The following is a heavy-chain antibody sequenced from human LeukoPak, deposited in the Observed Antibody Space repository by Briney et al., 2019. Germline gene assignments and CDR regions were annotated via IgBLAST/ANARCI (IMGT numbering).Heavy chain of an antibody. CDR2: SNPNSGGT. V-gene: IGHV1-2*02. Sequence: ASVKVSCKASGYTFTGYFMHWVRQAPGQGLEWMGWSNPNSGGTNYAQKFQGSVIMTSDTSISTAYMELSRLRFEDTAVYYCARRGSSVGGSYYSCDYWGQGTLVTVSS. D-gene: IGHD1-26*01. CDR3: ARRGSSVGGSYYSCDY. CDR1: GYTFTGYF. J-gene: IGHJ4*02.